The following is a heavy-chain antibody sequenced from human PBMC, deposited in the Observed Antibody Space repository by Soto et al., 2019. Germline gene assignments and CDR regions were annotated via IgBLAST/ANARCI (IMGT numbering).Heavy chain of an antibody. Sequence: HPGGSLRLSCAASGFTFSSYSMNWVRQAPGKGLEWVSYISSSSSTIYYADSVKGRFTISRDNAKNSLYLQMNSLRAEDTAVYYCARANYYGSPGDFDYWGQGTLVTVPQ. V-gene: IGHV3-48*01. J-gene: IGHJ4*02. D-gene: IGHD3-10*01. CDR3: ARANYYGSPGDFDY. CDR2: ISSSSSTI. CDR1: GFTFSSYS.